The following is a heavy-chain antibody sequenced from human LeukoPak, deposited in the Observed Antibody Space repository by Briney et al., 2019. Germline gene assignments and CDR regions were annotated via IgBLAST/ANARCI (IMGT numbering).Heavy chain of an antibody. D-gene: IGHD3-3*01. V-gene: IGHV1-18*01. CDR2: IGAYNGNT. J-gene: IGHJ6*02. CDR1: GYTFTSYG. CDR3: ARAETIFGVDRYYYGMDV. Sequence: GASVKVSCKASGYTFTSYGISWVRQAPGQGLEWMGWIGAYNGNTNYAQELQGRVTMTTDTSTSTAYMELRSLRSDDTAVYYCARAETIFGVDRYYYGMDVWGQGTTVTVSS.